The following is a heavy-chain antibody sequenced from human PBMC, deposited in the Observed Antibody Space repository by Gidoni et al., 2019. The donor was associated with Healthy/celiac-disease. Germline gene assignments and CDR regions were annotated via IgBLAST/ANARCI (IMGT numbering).Heavy chain of an antibody. CDR2: IYYSGST. CDR1: GGSVSSGSYY. CDR3: ARVSQQLVRVYYYGMDV. V-gene: IGHV4-61*01. J-gene: IGHJ6*02. Sequence: QVQLQESGPGLVKPSETLSLPCTVSGGSVSSGSYYWSWIRQPPGKGLEWIGYIYYSGSTNYNPSLKSRVTISVDTSKNQCSLKLSSVTAADTAVYYCARVSQQLVRVYYYGMDVWGQGTTVTVSS. D-gene: IGHD6-13*01.